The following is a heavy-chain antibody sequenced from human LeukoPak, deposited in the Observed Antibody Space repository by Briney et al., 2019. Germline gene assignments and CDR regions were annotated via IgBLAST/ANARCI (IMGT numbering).Heavy chain of an antibody. CDR1: GYTFTSYG. Sequence: ASVKVSCKASGYTFTSYGISWVRQAPGQGLEWMGSISPYNGNTKYAERFQDRVIMTADTSTRTAYMELRSLRSDETAVYYCARDRSRLGELSFHYWGQGTLVTVSS. CDR2: ISPYNGNT. CDR3: ARDRSRLGELSFHY. J-gene: IGHJ4*02. V-gene: IGHV1-18*04. D-gene: IGHD3-16*02.